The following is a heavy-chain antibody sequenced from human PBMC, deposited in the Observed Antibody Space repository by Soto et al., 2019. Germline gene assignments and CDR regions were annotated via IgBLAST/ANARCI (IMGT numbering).Heavy chain of an antibody. V-gene: IGHV4-61*01. CDR3: ARDANYYGMDV. CDR1: GGPVRSGTSY. Sequence: LSLTCTVSGGPVRSGTSYWSWIRQPPEKGLEWIGYIYYSGSTNYNPSLKSRVTISVDTSKNQFSLKLSSVTAADTAVYYGARDANYYGMDVWGQGTTVTVSS. J-gene: IGHJ6*02. CDR2: IYYSGST.